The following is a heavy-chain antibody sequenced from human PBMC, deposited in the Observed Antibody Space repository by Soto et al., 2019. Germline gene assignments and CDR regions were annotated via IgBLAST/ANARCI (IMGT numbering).Heavy chain of an antibody. J-gene: IGHJ6*02. CDR1: GYSISSGYY. Sequence: KPSETLSLTCAVSGYSISSGYYWGWIRQPPGKGLEWIGSIYHSGSTYYNPSLKSRVTISVDTSKNQFSLKLSSVTAADTAVYYCARGGAWGFGVVIKSVDYYGMDVWGQGTTVTVSS. V-gene: IGHV4-38-2*01. CDR3: ARGGAWGFGVVIKSVDYYGMDV. D-gene: IGHD3-3*01. CDR2: IYHSGST.